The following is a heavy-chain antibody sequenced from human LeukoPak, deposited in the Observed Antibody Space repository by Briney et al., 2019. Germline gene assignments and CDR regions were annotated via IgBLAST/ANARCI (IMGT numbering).Heavy chain of an antibody. J-gene: IGHJ4*02. CDR3: ARTPNTYYYDSSGPNFDY. CDR2: IYYSGST. CDR1: GGSISSYY. D-gene: IGHD3-22*01. Sequence: SETLSLTCTVSGGSISSYYWSWIRQPPGKGLEWIGYIYYSGSTNYNPSLKSRVTISVDTSKNQFSLKLGSVTAADTAVYYCARTPNTYYYDSSGPNFDYWGQGTLVTISS. V-gene: IGHV4-59*08.